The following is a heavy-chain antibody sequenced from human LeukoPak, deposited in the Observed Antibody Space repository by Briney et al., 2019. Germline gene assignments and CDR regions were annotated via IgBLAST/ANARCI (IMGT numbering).Heavy chain of an antibody. CDR3: ARRSTARLNWFDP. CDR2: IYPGDSDT. Sequence: GESLKISCKGSGYGFTSYWIGWVRQMPGKGLEWMGIIYPGDSDTRYSPSFQGQVTISADKSISTAYLQWSSLKASDTAMYYCARRSTARLNWFDPWGQGTLVTVSS. J-gene: IGHJ5*02. V-gene: IGHV5-51*01. CDR1: GYGFTSYW. D-gene: IGHD6-6*01.